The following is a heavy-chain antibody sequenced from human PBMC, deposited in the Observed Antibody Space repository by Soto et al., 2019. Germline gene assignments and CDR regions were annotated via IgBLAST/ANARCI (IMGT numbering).Heavy chain of an antibody. Sequence: GASVKVSCKASGYTFSTYGITWVRQAPGQGLDWMGWINPIKGDTNSAAIFQDRVTMTTDTSTRTAYMELRSLKSDDTAVYYCARVKVPAAILGAFDLWGQGTRVTGS. J-gene: IGHJ3*01. CDR2: INPIKGDT. D-gene: IGHD2-2*02. CDR1: GYTFSTYG. CDR3: ARVKVPAAILGAFDL. V-gene: IGHV1-18*01.